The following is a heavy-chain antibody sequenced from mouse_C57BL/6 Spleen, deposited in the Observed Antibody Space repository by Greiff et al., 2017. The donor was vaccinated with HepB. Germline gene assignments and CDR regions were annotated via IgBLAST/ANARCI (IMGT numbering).Heavy chain of an antibody. Sequence: QVQLQQSGAELVRPGASVTLSCKASGYTFTDYEMHWVKQTPVHGLEWIGAIDPETGGTAYNQKFKGKAILTADKSSSTAYMELRSLTSEDSAGYYCTRGGLLYAMDYWGQGTSVTVSS. D-gene: IGHD1-1*01. CDR2: IDPETGGT. V-gene: IGHV1-15*01. J-gene: IGHJ4*01. CDR1: GYTFTDYE. CDR3: TRGGLLYAMDY.